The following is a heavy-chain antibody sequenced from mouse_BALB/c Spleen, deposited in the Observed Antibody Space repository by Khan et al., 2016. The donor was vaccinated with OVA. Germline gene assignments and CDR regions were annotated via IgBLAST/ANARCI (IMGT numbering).Heavy chain of an antibody. CDR3: APYYGNYGGFGY. Sequence: QIQLVQSGPELKKPGETVKISCKASGYTFTDYSMHWVKQAPGKGLKWMGWINTETGEPTYADDFKGRFAFSLETSASSAFLQLTHLKNEDTATYFCAPYYGNYGGFGYWGQGTLVTVSA. D-gene: IGHD2-10*01. CDR2: INTETGEP. J-gene: IGHJ3*02. V-gene: IGHV9-2-1*01. CDR1: GYTFTDYS.